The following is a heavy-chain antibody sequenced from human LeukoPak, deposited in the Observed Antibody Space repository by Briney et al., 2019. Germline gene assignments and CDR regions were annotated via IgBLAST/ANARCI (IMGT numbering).Heavy chain of an antibody. Sequence: SETLSLTCTVSGGSISSSSYYWGWIRQPPGKGLEWIGSIYYSGSTYYNPSLKSRVTISVDTSKNQFSLKLSSVTAADTAVYYCARGYCSCGSCYLSYYYYYMDVWGKGTTVTVSS. D-gene: IGHD2-15*01. CDR3: ARGYCSCGSCYLSYYYYYMDV. J-gene: IGHJ6*03. V-gene: IGHV4-39*07. CDR1: GGSISSSSYY. CDR2: IYYSGST.